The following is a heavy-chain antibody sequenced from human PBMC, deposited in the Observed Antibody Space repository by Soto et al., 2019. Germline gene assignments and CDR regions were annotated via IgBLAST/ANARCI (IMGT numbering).Heavy chain of an antibody. V-gene: IGHV3-23*01. CDR3: ARDCSSSSCSVWKY. CDR2: VTGNADKT. J-gene: IGHJ4*02. D-gene: IGHD2-2*01. CDR1: GFSFSNYA. Sequence: EVQLLESGGGLVQPGGSLRLSCAASGFSFSNYAMTWVRQAPGKGLEWVSGVTGNADKTYYADSVKGRFTIFRDNSKNTLYLQMNSLRAEDTAIYYCARDCSSSSCSVWKYWGQGGLVTVSS.